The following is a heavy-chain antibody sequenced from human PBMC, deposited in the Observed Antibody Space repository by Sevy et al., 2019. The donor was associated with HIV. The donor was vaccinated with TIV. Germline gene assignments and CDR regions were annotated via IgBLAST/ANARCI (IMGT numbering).Heavy chain of an antibody. V-gene: IGHV3-30*04. CDR2: ISYDGSNK. CDR1: GFTFSSYA. CDR3: ARDGRVLRFLEWNTFDP. D-gene: IGHD3-3*01. Sequence: GGSLRLSCAASGFTFSSYAMHWVRQAPGKGLEWVAVISYDGSNKYYADSVKGRFTISRDNSKNKLYLQMNSLRAEDTAVYYCARDGRVLRFLEWNTFDPWGQGTLVTVSS. J-gene: IGHJ5*02.